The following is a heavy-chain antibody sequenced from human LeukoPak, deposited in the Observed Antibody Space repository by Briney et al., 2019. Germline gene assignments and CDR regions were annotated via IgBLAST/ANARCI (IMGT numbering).Heavy chain of an antibody. Sequence: PSQTLSLTCTVSGGSISSGGYYWSWIRQHPGKGLEWIGSIYYSGSTYYNPSLKSRVTISVDTSKNQFSLKLSSVTAADTAVYYCARHLPSFKHIVVVTAIKEWGQGTLVTVSS. CDR3: ARHLPSFKHIVVVTAIKE. CDR2: IYYSGST. CDR1: GGSISSGGYY. D-gene: IGHD2-21*02. J-gene: IGHJ4*02. V-gene: IGHV4-39*01.